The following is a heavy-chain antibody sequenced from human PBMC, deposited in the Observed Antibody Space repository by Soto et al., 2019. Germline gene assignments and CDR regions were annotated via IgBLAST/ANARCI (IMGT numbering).Heavy chain of an antibody. CDR2: ISYDGSNK. J-gene: IGHJ4*02. CDR3: VAGQYFFDC. D-gene: IGHD6-19*01. V-gene: IGHV3-30*03. CDR1: GFTFSSYG. Sequence: QVQLVESGGGVVQPGRSLRLSCAASGFTFSSYGMQWVRQAPGKGLEWVAVISYDGSNKYYADSVKDRFTISRDNSKSTLYLQMNSLRADDTAVYYCVAGQYFFDCCGQGTLVTVSS.